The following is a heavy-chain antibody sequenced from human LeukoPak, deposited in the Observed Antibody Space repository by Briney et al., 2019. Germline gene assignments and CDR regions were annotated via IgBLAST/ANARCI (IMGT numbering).Heavy chain of an antibody. CDR3: ARDGIAARPAQYYYYYYYMDV. D-gene: IGHD6-6*01. V-gene: IGHV1-69*13. J-gene: IGHJ6*03. Sequence: AASVKVSCKASGGTFSSYAIGWVRQAPGQGLEWMGGIIPIFGTANYAQKFQGRVTITADESTSTAYMELSSLRSEDTAVYYCARDGIAARPAQYYYYYYYMDVWGKGTTVTVSS. CDR2: IIPIFGTA. CDR1: GGTFSSYA.